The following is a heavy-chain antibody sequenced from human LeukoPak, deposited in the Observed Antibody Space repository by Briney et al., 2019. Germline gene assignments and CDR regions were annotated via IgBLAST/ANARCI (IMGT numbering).Heavy chain of an antibody. D-gene: IGHD3-22*01. Sequence: SETLSLTCTVSGGSISSYYWSWIRQPPGKGLEWIGYIYYSGSTNYNPSLKSRVTISVDTSKNQFSLKLSSVTAADTAVYYCARHYYDSSGPNWFDPWGQGTLATVSS. CDR3: ARHYYDSSGPNWFDP. CDR1: GGSISSYY. V-gene: IGHV4-59*08. J-gene: IGHJ5*02. CDR2: IYYSGST.